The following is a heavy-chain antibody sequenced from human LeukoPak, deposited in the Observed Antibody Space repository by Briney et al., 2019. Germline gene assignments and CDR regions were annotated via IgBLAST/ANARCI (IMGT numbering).Heavy chain of an antibody. CDR3: ARDRDLRQQLVQKRPSFSY. CDR1: GYTFTGYY. Sequence: GASVKVSCKASGYTFTGYYMHWVRQAPGQGLEWMGWINPNSGGTNYAQKFQGRVTMTRDTSISTAYMELSRLRSDDTAVYYCARDRDLRQQLVQKRPSFSYWGQGTLVTVSS. D-gene: IGHD6-13*01. CDR2: INPNSGGT. J-gene: IGHJ4*02. V-gene: IGHV1-2*02.